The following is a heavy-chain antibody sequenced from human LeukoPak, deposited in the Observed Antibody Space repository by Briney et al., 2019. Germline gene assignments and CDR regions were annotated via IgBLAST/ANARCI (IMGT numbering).Heavy chain of an antibody. Sequence: GGSLRLSCAASGFTFDGYTMHWVRQAPGKGLEWVSLISWDGGSTYYADSVKGRFTISRDNSKNSLYLQMNSLRTEDTASYYCARGQYYYGMDVWGQGTTVTVSS. CDR3: ARGQYYYGMDV. CDR1: GFTFDGYT. V-gene: IGHV3-43*01. CDR2: ISWDGGST. J-gene: IGHJ6*02.